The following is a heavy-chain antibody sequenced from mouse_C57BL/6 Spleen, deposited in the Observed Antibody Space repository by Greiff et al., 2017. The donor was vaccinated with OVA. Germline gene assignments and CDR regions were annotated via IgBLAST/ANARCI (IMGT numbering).Heavy chain of an antibody. CDR3: ARSYYGSSYDFDY. V-gene: IGHV1-69*01. Sequence: QVQLQQPGAELVMPGASVKLSCTASGYTFTSYWMHWVKQRPGQGLEWIGEIDPSDSYTNYNQKFKGKSTLTVDKSSSTAYMQLSSLTSEDSAVYYCARSYYGSSYDFDYWGQGTTLTVSS. D-gene: IGHD1-1*01. J-gene: IGHJ2*01. CDR2: IDPSDSYT. CDR1: GYTFTSYW.